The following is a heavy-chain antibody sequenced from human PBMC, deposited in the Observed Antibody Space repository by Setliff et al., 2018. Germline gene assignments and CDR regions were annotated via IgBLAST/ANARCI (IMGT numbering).Heavy chain of an antibody. CDR3: RFWSYVYKNDY. CDR2: VSHSGTT. J-gene: IGHJ4*02. V-gene: IGHV4-34*01. Sequence: SETLSLTCAVYGGSYSNYYWSWIRQPPGGGLEWLGEVSHSGTTNYIPSLKSRLTISVDTSKRQFSLKLNSVTAADTAVYYCRFWSYVYKNDYWAQGTLVTVSS. CDR1: GGSYSNYY. D-gene: IGHD3-16*01.